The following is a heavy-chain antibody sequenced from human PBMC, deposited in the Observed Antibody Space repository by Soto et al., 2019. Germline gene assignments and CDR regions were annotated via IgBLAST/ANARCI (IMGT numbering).Heavy chain of an antibody. CDR1: GGSFSGYY. CDR3: AREGGADAFDI. J-gene: IGHJ3*02. V-gene: IGHV4-34*01. D-gene: IGHD3-10*01. CDR2: INHSGST. Sequence: PSETLSLTCAVYGGSFSGYYWSWIRQPPGKGLEWIGEINHSGSTNYNPSLKSRVTISVDTSKNQFSLTVTSVTAADTAVYYCAREGGADAFDIWGQGTMVT.